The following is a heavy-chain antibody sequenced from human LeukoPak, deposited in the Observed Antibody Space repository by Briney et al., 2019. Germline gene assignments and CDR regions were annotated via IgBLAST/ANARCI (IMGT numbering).Heavy chain of an antibody. CDR2: IYHSGST. CDR1: GYSISSGYY. J-gene: IGHJ6*03. Sequence: PSETLSLTCTVSGYSISSGYYWGWIRQPPGKGLEWIGSIYHSGSTYYNPSLKSRVTISVDTSKNQFSLKLSSVTAADTAVYYCARGVFKEFTYYYYYYMDVWGKGTTVTVSS. D-gene: IGHD3-10*02. CDR3: ARGVFKEFTYYYYYYMDV. V-gene: IGHV4-38-2*02.